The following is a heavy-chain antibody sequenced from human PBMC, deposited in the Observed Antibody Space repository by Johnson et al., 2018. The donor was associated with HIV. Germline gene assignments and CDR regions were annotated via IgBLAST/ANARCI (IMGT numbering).Heavy chain of an antibody. CDR2: IKSKTDGGTT. Sequence: VQLVESGGGLVKPGGSLRLSCAVSGFTFNNAWVSWVRQAPGKGLEWVGRIKSKTDGGTTDYAAPVKGRFTFSRDASKNTLYVHMNSLRAEDTAVYYCAKDRATVVPLRRDAFDIWGQGTMVTVSS. D-gene: IGHD4-23*01. V-gene: IGHV3-15*01. CDR3: AKDRATVVPLRRDAFDI. J-gene: IGHJ3*02. CDR1: GFTFNNAW.